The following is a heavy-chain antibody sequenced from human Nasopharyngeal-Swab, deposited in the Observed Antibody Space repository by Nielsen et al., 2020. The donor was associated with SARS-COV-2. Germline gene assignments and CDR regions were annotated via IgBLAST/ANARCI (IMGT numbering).Heavy chain of an antibody. CDR3: ARGRTSLHYGGNPELDY. Sequence: WVRQAPGQGLEWMGWINPNSGGTNYAQKFQGWVTMTRDTSISTAYMELSRPRSDDTAVYYCARGRTSLHYGGNPELDYWGQGTLVTVSS. V-gene: IGHV1-2*04. J-gene: IGHJ4*02. D-gene: IGHD4-23*01. CDR2: INPNSGGT.